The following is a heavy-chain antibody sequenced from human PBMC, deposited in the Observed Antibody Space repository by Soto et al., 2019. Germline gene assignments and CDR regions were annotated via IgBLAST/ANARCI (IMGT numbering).Heavy chain of an antibody. J-gene: IGHJ6*02. Sequence: QVQLVQSGAEVKKPGSSVKVSCKVSGGTFSNYAIDWVRMAPGHGLEWMGGIVPIFGTTYYTQKFQGRATIIADDSHTTAYLEMSSLRSEDTAIYYCARVDAVAGLYTYPGLDVWGQGTAVTVSS. CDR2: IVPIFGTT. CDR3: ARVDAVAGLYTYPGLDV. V-gene: IGHV1-69*12. CDR1: GGTFSNYA. D-gene: IGHD6-19*01.